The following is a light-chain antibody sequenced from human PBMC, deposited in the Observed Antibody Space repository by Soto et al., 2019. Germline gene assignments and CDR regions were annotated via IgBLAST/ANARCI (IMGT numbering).Light chain of an antibody. CDR3: CSFAGPRGLI. V-gene: IGLV2-23*01. J-gene: IGLJ2*01. CDR1: SSDVSIYNL. CDR2: EGS. Sequence: QSALTQPASVSGSPGQSITISCTGTSSDVSIYNLVSWFQQHPGKAPKLMIYEGSKRPSGISDRFSGSKSGNTAFLTISGLQAEDESDYYCCSFAGPRGLIFGGGTKVTVL.